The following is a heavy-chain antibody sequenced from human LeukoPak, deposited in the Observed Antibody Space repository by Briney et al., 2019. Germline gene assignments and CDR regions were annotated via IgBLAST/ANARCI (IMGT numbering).Heavy chain of an antibody. D-gene: IGHD4-17*01. CDR2: IYSGGST. V-gene: IGHV3-66*01. J-gene: IGHJ6*02. Sequence: GGSLRLSCAASGFTVSSNYMSWVRQAPGKGLEWVSVIYSGGSTYYADSVKGRFTISRDNSKNTLYLQMNSLRAEDTAVYYCARDTLDYGDYPYYYYYGMDVWGQGTTVTVSS. CDR3: ARDTLDYGDYPYYYYYGMDV. CDR1: GFTVSSNY.